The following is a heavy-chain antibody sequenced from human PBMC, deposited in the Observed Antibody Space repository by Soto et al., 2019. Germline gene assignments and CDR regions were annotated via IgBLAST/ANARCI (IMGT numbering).Heavy chain of an antibody. V-gene: IGHV4-30-2*01. D-gene: IGHD5-12*01. CDR2: INHLETT. CDR3: AGGGGYDSFEY. Sequence: SETLSLTCTVSGASITYGGYSWSWIRQTPGKGLEWIGYINHLETTFYNPSFESRLTLSIDRTKNHFSLNLQSVTAADRAVYYCAGGGGYDSFEYWGQGILVTVSS. J-gene: IGHJ4*02. CDR1: GASITYGGYS.